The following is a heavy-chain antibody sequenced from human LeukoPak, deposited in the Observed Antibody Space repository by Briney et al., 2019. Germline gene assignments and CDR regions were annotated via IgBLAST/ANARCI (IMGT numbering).Heavy chain of an antibody. J-gene: IGHJ4*02. CDR3: ASRYFCSSTSCYTFDY. CDR2: INHSGST. D-gene: IGHD2-2*02. CDR1: GEPFNGYY. V-gene: IGHV4-34*01. Sequence: PSETLSLTCAVYGEPFNGYYWNWIRQSPGKGLEWIGEINHSGSTNCNPSLKSRVTISVDTSKNQFSPKLNSVTAADTAVYYCASRYFCSSTSCYTFDYWGQGTLVTVSS.